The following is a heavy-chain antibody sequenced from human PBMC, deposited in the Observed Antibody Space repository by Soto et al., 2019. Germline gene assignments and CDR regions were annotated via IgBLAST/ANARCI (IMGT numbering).Heavy chain of an antibody. CDR3: ARNLDILTGYCDY. V-gene: IGHV3-30*03. Sequence: QVQLVESGGGVVQPGRSLRLSCAASGFTFGSYGMHWVRQAPGKGLEWVAVISYDGSNKYYADSVKGRFTISRDNSKNTLYLQMNSLRAEDTAVYYCARNLDILTGYCDYWGQGTLVTVSS. D-gene: IGHD3-9*01. CDR1: GFTFGSYG. CDR2: ISYDGSNK. J-gene: IGHJ4*02.